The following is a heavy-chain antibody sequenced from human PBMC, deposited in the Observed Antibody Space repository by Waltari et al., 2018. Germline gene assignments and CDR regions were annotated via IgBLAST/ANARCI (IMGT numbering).Heavy chain of an antibody. J-gene: IGHJ6*03. D-gene: IGHD3-10*01. CDR3: ARGSVRPPIHGDYMDV. V-gene: IGHV4-59*01. Sequence: QVQLQESGPGLVKPSETLSLTCTVSGDPISPYYWSWIRQPPGQGLELLGYSYYSGTTNYSPSLKSRVTISIDTSRNEISLSLSSVTAADTAVYYCARGSVRPPIHGDYMDVWGKGTTVTVSS. CDR2: SYYSGTT. CDR1: GDPISPYY.